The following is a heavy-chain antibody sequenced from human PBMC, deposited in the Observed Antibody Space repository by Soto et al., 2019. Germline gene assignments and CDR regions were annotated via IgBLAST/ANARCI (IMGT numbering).Heavy chain of an antibody. CDR3: VRRPEDDRGDY. J-gene: IGHJ4*02. CDR1: GFTFSSYT. CDR2: ISSGGTYT. Sequence: ESGGGLVKPGGSLRVSCAASGFTFSSYTMNWVRQAPGKGLEWISAISSGGTYTYYADSVKGRFTVSRDNAKNSLFLQMSSLRVEDTALYHCVRRPEDDRGDYWGQGTLVTVSS. V-gene: IGHV3-21*01.